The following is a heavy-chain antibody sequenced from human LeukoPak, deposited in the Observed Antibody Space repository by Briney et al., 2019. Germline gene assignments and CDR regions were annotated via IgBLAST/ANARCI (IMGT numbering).Heavy chain of an antibody. J-gene: IGHJ5*02. CDR1: GGTFSSYA. D-gene: IGHD2-2*01. Sequence: SVKVSCKASGGTFSSYALSWVRQAPGQGLEWMGRIIPIFGTANYAQKFQGRVTITADKSTSTAYMELSSLRSEDTAVYCCAREGYCSSTSCLNWFDPWGQGTLVTVSS. CDR2: IIPIFGTA. CDR3: AREGYCSSTSCLNWFDP. V-gene: IGHV1-69*06.